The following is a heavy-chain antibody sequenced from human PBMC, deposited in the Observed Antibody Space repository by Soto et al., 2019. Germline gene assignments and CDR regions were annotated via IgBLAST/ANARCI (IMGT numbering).Heavy chain of an antibody. CDR3: ARARLRAVYAFDI. V-gene: IGHV4-31*03. CDR2: IYYSGST. D-gene: IGHD5-12*01. J-gene: IGHJ3*02. CDR1: GGSVSSGAYY. Sequence: TSETLSLTCTVSGGSVSSGAYYWTCIRQRPGKGLEWIGYIYYSGSTYYSPSLKSRLSISLDTSKNQFSLRLSSVTAADTATYYCARARLRAVYAFDIWGQGTMVTVS.